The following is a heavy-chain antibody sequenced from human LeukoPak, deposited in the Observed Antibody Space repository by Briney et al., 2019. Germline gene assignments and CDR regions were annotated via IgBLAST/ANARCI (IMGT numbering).Heavy chain of an antibody. Sequence: SETLSLTCTVSGDSISNYYWSWIRQPPGKGLEWIGYFSSSGSTNYNPSLESRVTISLDTSGNQFSLKLNSVTAADTAVYYCAKSNGYGLIDIWGQGTMVTVSS. D-gene: IGHD3-22*01. V-gene: IGHV4-59*12. CDR1: GDSISNYY. CDR3: AKSNGYGLIDI. J-gene: IGHJ3*02. CDR2: FSSSGST.